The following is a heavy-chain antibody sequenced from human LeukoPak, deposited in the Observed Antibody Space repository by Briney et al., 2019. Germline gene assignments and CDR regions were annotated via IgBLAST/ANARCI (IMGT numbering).Heavy chain of an antibody. Sequence: GGSLRLSCAASGFTFSSYSMNWVRQAPGKGLEWVSYISRSSSTIYYADSVKGRFTISRDNAKNSVYLQMNSLRAEDTAVYYCARDPYSSSSFDYWGQGTLVTVSS. CDR2: ISRSSSTI. J-gene: IGHJ4*02. D-gene: IGHD6-6*01. V-gene: IGHV3-48*01. CDR3: ARDPYSSSSFDY. CDR1: GFTFSSYS.